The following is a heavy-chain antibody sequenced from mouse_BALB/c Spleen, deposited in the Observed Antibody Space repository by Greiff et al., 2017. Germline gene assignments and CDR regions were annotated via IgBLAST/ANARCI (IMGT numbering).Heavy chain of an antibody. D-gene: IGHD1-1*01. CDR3: ARGYYGAY. CDR2: IYPGSGST. Sequence: VKLVESGPELVKPGASVKMSCKASGYTFTDYVISWVKQRTGQGLEWIGEIYPGSGSTYYTEKFKGKATLTADKSSNTAYMQLSSLTSEDSAVYFCARGYYGAYWGQGTLVTVSA. CDR1: GYTFTDYV. V-gene: IGHV1-77*01. J-gene: IGHJ3*01.